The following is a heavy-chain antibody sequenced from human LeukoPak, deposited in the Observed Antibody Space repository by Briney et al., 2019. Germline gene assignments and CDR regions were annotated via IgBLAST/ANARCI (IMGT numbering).Heavy chain of an antibody. D-gene: IGHD1-26*01. J-gene: IGHJ6*03. V-gene: IGHV4-4*07. CDR1: GGSISSYY. CDR2: IYTSGST. CDR3: ARERGRSYGSVPYYYYYMDV. Sequence: SETLSLTCTVSGGSISSYYWSWIRQPAGKGLEWIGRIYTSGSTNYNPSLKSRVTISVDTSKNQFSLKLSSVTAADTAVYYCARERGRSYGSVPYYYYYMDVWGKGTTVTVSS.